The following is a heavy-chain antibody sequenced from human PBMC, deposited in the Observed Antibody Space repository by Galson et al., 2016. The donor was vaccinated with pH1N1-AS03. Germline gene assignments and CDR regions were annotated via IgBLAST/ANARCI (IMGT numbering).Heavy chain of an antibody. CDR2: INSRATNI. J-gene: IGHJ4*02. D-gene: IGHD4-17*01. V-gene: IGHV3-48*02. CDR3: ATDPDGDYDFDY. Sequence: LRLSCAASGLTFSSHGMTWVRQAPGRGLEWVSHINSRATNIVYADSVKGRFTISRDNAKNSVYLQMNSLRDEDTAVYYCATDPDGDYDFDYWGQGTLVTVSS. CDR1: GLTFSSHG.